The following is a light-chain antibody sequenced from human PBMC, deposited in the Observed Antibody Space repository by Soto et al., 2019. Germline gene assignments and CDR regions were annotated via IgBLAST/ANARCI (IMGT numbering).Light chain of an antibody. J-gene: IGKJ1*01. CDR1: QSVSSSY. V-gene: IGKV3D-7*01. CDR3: QQDYNLPWT. Sequence: IVLTQSPGTLSLSPGERATLSCSASQSVSSSYLTWYQQKPGQAPRLLIYGASTRATSIPARFSGSGSGTDFTLTISSLQPEDFAVYYCQQDYNLPWTFGQGTKVDIK. CDR2: GAS.